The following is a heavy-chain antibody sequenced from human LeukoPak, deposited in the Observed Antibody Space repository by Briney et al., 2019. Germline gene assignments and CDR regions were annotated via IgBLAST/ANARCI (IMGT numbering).Heavy chain of an antibody. J-gene: IGHJ4*02. CDR1: GGSFSGYY. CDR2: INHSGST. V-gene: IGHV4-34*01. CDR3: ARNSSTIVSRIRTAIGFDS. Sequence: PSETLSLTCAVYGGSFSGYYWSWLRQPPGKGLEWIGEINHSGSTNYNPPLKSRVTTSVDTSKNLFSLRLNSVTAADTAIYYCARNSSTIVSRIRTAIGFDSWGQGTRVTVSS. D-gene: IGHD5/OR15-5a*01.